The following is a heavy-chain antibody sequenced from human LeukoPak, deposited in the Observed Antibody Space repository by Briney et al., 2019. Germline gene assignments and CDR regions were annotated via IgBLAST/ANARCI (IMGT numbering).Heavy chain of an antibody. CDR1: GYTFTGYY. CDR3: ARDLAVRGVFYGMDV. D-gene: IGHD3-10*01. CDR2: INPNSGGT. Sequence: ASVKVSCKVSGYTFTGYYMHWVRQAPGQGLEWMGWINPNSGGTNYAQKFQGRATMTRDTSISTAYMELSRLRSDDTAVYYCARDLAVRGVFYGMDVWGQGTTVTVSS. V-gene: IGHV1-2*02. J-gene: IGHJ6*02.